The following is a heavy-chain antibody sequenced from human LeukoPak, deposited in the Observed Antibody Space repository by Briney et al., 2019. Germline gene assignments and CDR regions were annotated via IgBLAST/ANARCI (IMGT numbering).Heavy chain of an antibody. Sequence: SDTLSLTCAVSGYSISSNNWWAWIRQPPGKGLEWIGYIYYSGNTYYNPYNPSLTSRVTISVDTSKNQFSLKLSSVTAANTAVYYCARLRAKWYTLDYWGQGTTVTVSS. CDR1: GYSISSNNW. CDR3: ARLRAKWYTLDY. V-gene: IGHV4-28*01. D-gene: IGHD1-14*01. J-gene: IGHJ4*03. CDR2: IYYSGNT.